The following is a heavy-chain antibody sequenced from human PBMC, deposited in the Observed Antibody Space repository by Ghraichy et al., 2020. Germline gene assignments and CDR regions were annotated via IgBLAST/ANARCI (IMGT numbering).Heavy chain of an antibody. Sequence: ASVKVSYKTSGYTFTGYYMHWVRQAPGQGLEWMGRINPNSGGTNYAQKFQGRVTMTRDTSISTAYMELSRLRSDDTAVYYCASLSVDTPMVNDFDYWGQGTLVTVSS. CDR1: GYTFTGYY. J-gene: IGHJ4*02. CDR3: ASLSVDTPMVNDFDY. D-gene: IGHD5-18*01. CDR2: INPNSGGT. V-gene: IGHV1-2*06.